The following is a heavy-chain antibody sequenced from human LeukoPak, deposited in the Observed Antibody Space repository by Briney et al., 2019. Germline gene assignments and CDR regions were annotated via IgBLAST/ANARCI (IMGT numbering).Heavy chain of an antibody. V-gene: IGHV4-39*07. Sequence: SETLSLTCTVSGGSISSSTYFWGWIRQPPGKGLEWIGTIYYSGSTYYNPSLRSRVTISVDSSKNQFSLRLSSVTAADTAVYYCARESLTWLQSRTSWFDPWGQGTLVTVSS. D-gene: IGHD5-24*01. CDR2: IYYSGST. CDR3: ARESLTWLQSRTSWFDP. CDR1: GGSISSSTYF. J-gene: IGHJ5*02.